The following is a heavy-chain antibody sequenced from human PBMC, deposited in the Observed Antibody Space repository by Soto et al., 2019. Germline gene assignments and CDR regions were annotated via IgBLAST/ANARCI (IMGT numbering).Heavy chain of an antibody. V-gene: IGHV3-23*01. CDR3: VREASSSGLHLDH. J-gene: IGHJ4*02. Sequence: GSLRLSCAVSGFTFSSYSMSWVRQAPGKGLEWVSFISGSGSSTYYADSVKGRFTISRGNSKNTLYLQMNSLRAEDAAVYYCVREASSSGLHLDHWGRGTLVTVSS. CDR1: GFTFSSYS. CDR2: ISGSGSST. D-gene: IGHD6-6*01.